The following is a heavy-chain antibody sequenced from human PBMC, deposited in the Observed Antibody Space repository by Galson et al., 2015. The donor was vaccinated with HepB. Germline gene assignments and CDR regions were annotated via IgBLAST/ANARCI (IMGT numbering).Heavy chain of an antibody. V-gene: IGHV1-3*01. Sequence: SVKVSCKASGDTFINSAIYWVRQAPGQRPEWMGWINRGNGYTEYSQKFQGRVTITRDTSANTVYMKLSSLRSEDTAVYYCARWSPSGASDDALDVWGQGTTVTVSS. CDR3: ARWSPSGASDDALDV. CDR1: GDTFINSA. CDR2: INRGNGYT. D-gene: IGHD1-26*01. J-gene: IGHJ3*01.